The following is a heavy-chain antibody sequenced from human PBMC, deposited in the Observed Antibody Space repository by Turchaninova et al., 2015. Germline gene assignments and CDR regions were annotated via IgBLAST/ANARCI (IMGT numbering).Heavy chain of an antibody. D-gene: IGHD3-22*01. V-gene: IGHV3-33*01. CDR2: TWSNGNQK. J-gene: IGHJ2*01. Sequence: LSNYCGNWVRQAPGKGVEGVALTWSNGNQKEYADSVKGRFTMSRDSSKNTVYLEMNSLRGEDTAVYYCARDSDRSASSWYYDVWGRGTLVTVSS. CDR3: ARDSDRSASSWYYDV. CDR1: LSNYC.